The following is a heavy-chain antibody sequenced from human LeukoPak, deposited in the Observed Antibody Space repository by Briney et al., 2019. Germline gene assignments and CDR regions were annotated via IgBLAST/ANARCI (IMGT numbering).Heavy chain of an antibody. D-gene: IGHD3-9*01. CDR2: VKDDGSKD. CDR3: ARDSAGWEH. V-gene: IGHV3-7*01. CDR1: GFTFSGSW. J-gene: IGHJ1*01. Sequence: SGVSLRLSCAAAGFTFSGSWMSWVRQAPVKGLECVANVKDDGSKDYYVDSVKGRFTISRDNAKNSLYLQMNSLRPEDTAVYYCARDSAGWEHWGPGTLVTVSS.